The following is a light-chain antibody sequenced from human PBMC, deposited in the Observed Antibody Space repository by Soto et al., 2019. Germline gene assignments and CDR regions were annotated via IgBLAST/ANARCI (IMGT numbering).Light chain of an antibody. CDR3: LQDYNYPRT. J-gene: IGKJ1*01. V-gene: IGKV1-6*01. CDR2: AAS. CDR1: QDIRNE. Sequence: AIQMTQSPSSLSASVGDRVTITCRASQDIRNELGWYQQKPGEAPKLLIYAASSLQTGVPSRFSGSGSGTDFTLTISSLQPEDFATYYCLQDYNYPRTFGQGTKVEIK.